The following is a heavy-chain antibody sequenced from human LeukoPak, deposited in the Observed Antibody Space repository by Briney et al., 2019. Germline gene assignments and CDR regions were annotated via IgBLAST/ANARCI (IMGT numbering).Heavy chain of an antibody. D-gene: IGHD6-13*01. Sequence: GGSLRHSCAASGFTFTSNVLHWVRQAPGKGLEWVAVISHDGSHKYYADSVKGQFTISRDNSKNTLYLQMNSLRVEDTAVYYCAKERAATGRVALWNYFAYWGHPALVTVSS. V-gene: IGHV3-30*18. CDR3: AKERAATGRVALWNYFAY. J-gene: IGHJ4*01. CDR2: ISHDGSHK. CDR1: GFTFTSNV.